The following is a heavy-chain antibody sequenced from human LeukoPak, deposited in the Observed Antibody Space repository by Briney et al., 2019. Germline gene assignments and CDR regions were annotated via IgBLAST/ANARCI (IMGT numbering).Heavy chain of an antibody. CDR3: ARLVLEYSSSSDY. Sequence: SETLSLTCTVSGGSISSSSYYWGWIRQPPGKGLEWIGSIYYSGSAYYNPSLKSRVTISVDTSKNQFSLKLSSVTAADTAVYYCARLVLEYSSSSDYWGQGTLVTVSS. D-gene: IGHD6-6*01. CDR1: GGSISSSSYY. V-gene: IGHV4-39*01. CDR2: IYYSGSA. J-gene: IGHJ4*02.